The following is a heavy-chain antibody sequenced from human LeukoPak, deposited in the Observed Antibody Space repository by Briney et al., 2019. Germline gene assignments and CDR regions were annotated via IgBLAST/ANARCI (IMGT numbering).Heavy chain of an antibody. CDR2: IRYDGSNK. Sequence: GGSLRLSCAASGFTFDDYAMHWVRQAPGKGLEWVAFIRYDGSNKYYADSVKGRFTISRDNSKNTLYLQMNSLRAEDTAVYYCAKDKSGYDRALGYWGQGTLVTVSS. CDR1: GFTFDDYA. D-gene: IGHD5-12*01. J-gene: IGHJ4*02. V-gene: IGHV3-30*02. CDR3: AKDKSGYDRALGY.